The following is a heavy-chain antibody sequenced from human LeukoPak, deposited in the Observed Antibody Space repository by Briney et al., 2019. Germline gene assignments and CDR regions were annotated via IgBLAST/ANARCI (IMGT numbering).Heavy chain of an antibody. Sequence: GGSLRLSCAASGFTFSSYAMHWVRQAPGKGLEWVAVISYDGSNKYYADSVKGRFTISRDNSKNTLYLQMNSLRAEDTAVYYCARDGNQFGGWYQEGYFDYWGQGTLVTVSS. V-gene: IGHV3-30*04. CDR1: GFTFSSYA. J-gene: IGHJ4*02. CDR2: ISYDGSNK. CDR3: ARDGNQFGGWYQEGYFDY. D-gene: IGHD6-19*01.